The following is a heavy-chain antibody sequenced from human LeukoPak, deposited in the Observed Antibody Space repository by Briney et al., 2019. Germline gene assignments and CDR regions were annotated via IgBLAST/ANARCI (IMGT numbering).Heavy chain of an antibody. CDR3: AAQGNGYNDY. CDR1: GGSFSGYY. V-gene: IGHV4-34*01. J-gene: IGHJ4*02. D-gene: IGHD5-24*01. Sequence: NPPETLSLTCAVYGGSFSGYYWSWIRQPPGKGLEWIGEINQSGSTNYNPSLKSRVTISVDTSKNQFSLKLSSVTAADTAVYYCAAQGNGYNDYWGQGTLVTVSS. CDR2: INQSGST.